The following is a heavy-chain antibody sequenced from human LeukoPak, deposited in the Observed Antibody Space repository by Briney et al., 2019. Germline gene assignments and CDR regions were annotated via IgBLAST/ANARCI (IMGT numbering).Heavy chain of an antibody. V-gene: IGHV3-21*04. CDR1: EFTFSSYW. Sequence: GGSLRLSCTASEFTFSSYWMSWVRQAPGKGLEWVSSISSSSSYIYYSDSVKGRFTISRDNSKNTLYLQMNSLRAEDTAVYYCATQGGNFDYWGQGTLVTVSS. CDR2: ISSSSSYI. D-gene: IGHD3-16*01. J-gene: IGHJ4*02. CDR3: ATQGGNFDY.